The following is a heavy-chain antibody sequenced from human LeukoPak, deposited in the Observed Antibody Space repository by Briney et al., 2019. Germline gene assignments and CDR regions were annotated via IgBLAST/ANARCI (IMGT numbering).Heavy chain of an antibody. V-gene: IGHV1-69*06. Sequence: ASVKVSCKPSGGTFSSYAISWVRQAPGQGLEWMGGIIPIFGTANYAQKFQGRVTITADKSTSTAYMELSSLRSEDTAVYYCARATRIAARGSFYYYYMDVWGKGTTVTVSS. D-gene: IGHD6-6*01. CDR2: IIPIFGTA. CDR3: ARATRIAARGSFYYYYMDV. J-gene: IGHJ6*03. CDR1: GGTFSSYA.